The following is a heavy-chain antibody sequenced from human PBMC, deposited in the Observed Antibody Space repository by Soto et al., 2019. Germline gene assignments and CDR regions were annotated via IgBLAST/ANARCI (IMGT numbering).Heavy chain of an antibody. Sequence: EVQLVESGGALVQPGGSLRLSCTASGFTLSTDAMNWVRQAPGKGLEWVSYISGSSSTIYYADSVRGRFTISRDNAKNSLYLQMNSLRAEDTAVYYCARRQYSTSWHFDYWGQGTLVTVSS. V-gene: IGHV3-48*01. CDR3: ARRQYSTSWHFDY. D-gene: IGHD6-13*01. CDR1: GFTLSTDA. J-gene: IGHJ4*02. CDR2: ISGSSSTI.